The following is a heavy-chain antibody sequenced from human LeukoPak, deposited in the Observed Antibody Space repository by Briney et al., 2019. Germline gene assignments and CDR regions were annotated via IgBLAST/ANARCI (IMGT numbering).Heavy chain of an antibody. CDR2: ISGSGGDI. J-gene: IGHJ6*02. CDR3: AKTLGDYVGYYYYGLDV. Sequence: GGSLRLSCAASGFMFSSNWMSCVRQAPGKGLEWVSAISGSGGDIYYADSVKGRFTISRDNSKNTLYLQMNSLRAEDTAVYYCAKTLGDYVGYYYYGLDVWGQGTTVTVSS. CDR1: GFMFSSNW. V-gene: IGHV3-23*01. D-gene: IGHD4-17*01.